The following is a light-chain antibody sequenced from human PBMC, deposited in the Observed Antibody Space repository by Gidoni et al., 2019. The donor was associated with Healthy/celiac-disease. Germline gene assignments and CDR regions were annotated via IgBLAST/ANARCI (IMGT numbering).Light chain of an antibody. J-gene: IGKJ4*01. CDR2: DAS. CDR1: QDISNY. Sequence: DIQMTQSPSSLSASVGDRVPITCQASQDISNYLNWYQQKPGKAPKLLIYDASNLETGVPSRFSGSGSGTDFTFTISSLQPEDIATYYCQQYDNRPQPTFGGGTKVEIK. CDR3: QQYDNRPQPT. V-gene: IGKV1-33*01.